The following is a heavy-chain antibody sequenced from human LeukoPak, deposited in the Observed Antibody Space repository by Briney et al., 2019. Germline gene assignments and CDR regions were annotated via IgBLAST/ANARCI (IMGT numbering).Heavy chain of an antibody. CDR3: ARGKPLGWFDP. Sequence: ASVKVSCKASGYTFTTYGITWVRQAPGQGLEWMGWISAYNGNTNYAPKLQGRVTMTTDTSTSTAYMELRSLRSDDTAVYYCARGKPLGWFDPWGQGTLVTVSS. V-gene: IGHV1-18*01. J-gene: IGHJ5*02. CDR2: ISAYNGNT. D-gene: IGHD7-27*01. CDR1: GYTFTTYG.